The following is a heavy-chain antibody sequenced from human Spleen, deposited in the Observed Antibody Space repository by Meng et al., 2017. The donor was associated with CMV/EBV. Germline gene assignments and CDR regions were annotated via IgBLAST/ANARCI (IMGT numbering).Heavy chain of an antibody. Sequence: KGSCKASGGTFSSYVISWVRQAPGQGLEWMGGIIPIFGSANYAQKFQGRVTITTDESTSTAYMELSSLRSEDTAVYYCARDMVGYFDLWGRGTLVTVSS. CDR3: ARDMVGYFDL. CDR1: GGTFSSYV. CDR2: IIPIFGSA. J-gene: IGHJ2*01. V-gene: IGHV1-69*05. D-gene: IGHD4/OR15-4a*01.